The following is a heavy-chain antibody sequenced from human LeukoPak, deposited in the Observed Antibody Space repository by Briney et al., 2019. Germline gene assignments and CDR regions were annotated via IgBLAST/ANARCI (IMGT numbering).Heavy chain of an antibody. Sequence: PGGSLRLSCAASGFTVSTNYMSWVRQAPGKGLEWVSVIYSGDNTYYADSVKGRFTISRDISKNTLYLQMNSLRAEDTAVYYCARGSEGATIFDYWGQGTLVTVSS. D-gene: IGHD1-26*01. CDR3: ARGSEGATIFDY. J-gene: IGHJ4*02. CDR2: IYSGDNT. CDR1: GFTVSTNY. V-gene: IGHV3-66*01.